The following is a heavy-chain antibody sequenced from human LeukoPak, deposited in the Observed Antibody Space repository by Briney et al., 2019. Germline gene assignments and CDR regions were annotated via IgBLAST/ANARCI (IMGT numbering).Heavy chain of an antibody. CDR1: GFPFTNNY. CDR3: ARVRRQVGSRWFDS. J-gene: IGHJ5*01. V-gene: IGHV3-53*01. Sequence: GGSLRLSCAASGFPFTNNYMRWVRQAPGKGLEWVSVINIGGSVSYADSVKGRFTISRDNSNSTLYLQMNSLRVEDTALYYCARVRRQVGSRWFDSWGQGTLVTVSS. D-gene: IGHD1-26*01. CDR2: INIGGSV.